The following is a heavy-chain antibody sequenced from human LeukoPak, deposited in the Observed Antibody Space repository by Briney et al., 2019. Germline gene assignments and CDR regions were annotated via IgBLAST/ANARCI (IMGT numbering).Heavy chain of an antibody. Sequence: SQTLSLTCTVSGGSISSGGYYWSWIRQHPGKGLEWIGYIYTSGSTNYNPSLKSRVTMSVDTSKNQFSLKLSSVTAADTAVYYCARGLRATRYFYYMDVWGKGTTVTVSS. J-gene: IGHJ6*03. CDR2: IYTSGST. CDR1: GGSISSGGYY. CDR3: ARGLRATRYFYYMDV. V-gene: IGHV4-31*03.